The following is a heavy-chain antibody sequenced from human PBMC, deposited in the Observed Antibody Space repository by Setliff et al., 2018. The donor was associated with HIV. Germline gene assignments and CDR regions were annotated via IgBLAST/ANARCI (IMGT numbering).Heavy chain of an antibody. CDR3: AKDAGGWSYWYFDL. J-gene: IGHJ2*01. Sequence: PGESLKISCAASGFTFDDYSIHWIRQVPGKGLEWLPLISWDGDTTYYADSVRGRFTISRDNSKNSLYLQMNSLRPEDTAFYYCAKDAGGWSYWYFDLWGRGTLVTVSS. CDR1: GFTFDDYS. D-gene: IGHD6-19*01. CDR2: ISWDGDTT. V-gene: IGHV3-43*01.